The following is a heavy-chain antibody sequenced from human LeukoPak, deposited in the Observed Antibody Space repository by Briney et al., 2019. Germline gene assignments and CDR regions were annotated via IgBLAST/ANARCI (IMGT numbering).Heavy chain of an antibody. CDR3: ARGYGDYGDAEYFQH. D-gene: IGHD4-17*01. V-gene: IGHV4-59*01. CDR1: GGSISSYY. Sequence: SSETLSLTCTVSGGSISSYYWSWIRQPPGKGLEWIRYIYYSGSTNYNPSLKSRVTISVDTSKNQFSLKLSSVTAADTAVYYCARGYGDYGDAEYFQHWGQGTLVTVSS. CDR2: IYYSGST. J-gene: IGHJ1*01.